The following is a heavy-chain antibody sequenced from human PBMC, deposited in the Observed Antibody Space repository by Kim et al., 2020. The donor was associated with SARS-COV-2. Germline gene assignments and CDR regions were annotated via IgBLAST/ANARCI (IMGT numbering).Heavy chain of an antibody. CDR1: GFTFSSYA. Sequence: GGSLRLSCAASGFTFSSYAMHWVRQAPGKGLEWVAVISYDGSNKYYADSVKGRFTISRDNSKNTLYLQMNSLRAEDTAVYYCASAWTAGIAARQKPYYY. CDR2: ISYDGSNK. V-gene: IGHV3-30*04. CDR3: ASAWTAGIAARQKPYYY. J-gene: IGHJ6*01. D-gene: IGHD6-6*01.